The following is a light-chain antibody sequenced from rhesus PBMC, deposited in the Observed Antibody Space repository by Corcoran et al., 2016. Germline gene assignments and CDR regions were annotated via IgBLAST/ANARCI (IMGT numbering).Light chain of an antibody. CDR2: RAS. Sequence: DIQMTQSPSSLSASVGDRVTITCRASQGIGNWLAWYQQKPGKAPNLLIYRASNLETGVPSRFSGSGSGTDFTLSISSLQPEDIATYYCQQHDNSPLTFGGVTKVELK. V-gene: IGKV1-69*01. CDR3: QQHDNSPLT. CDR1: QGIGNW. J-gene: IGKJ4*01.